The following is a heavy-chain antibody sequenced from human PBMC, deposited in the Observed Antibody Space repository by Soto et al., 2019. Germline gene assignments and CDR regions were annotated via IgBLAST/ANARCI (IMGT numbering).Heavy chain of an antibody. Sequence: SETLSLTCTVSGGSISSSSYYWGWIRQPPGKGLEWIGSIYYSGSTYYNPSLKSRVTISVDTSKNQFSLKLSSVTAADTAVYYCARQGSGYDFWSGYPGYYYYYMDVWGKGTTVTVSS. CDR1: GGSISSSSYY. D-gene: IGHD3-3*01. CDR3: ARQGSGYDFWSGYPGYYYYYMDV. CDR2: IYYSGST. J-gene: IGHJ6*03. V-gene: IGHV4-39*01.